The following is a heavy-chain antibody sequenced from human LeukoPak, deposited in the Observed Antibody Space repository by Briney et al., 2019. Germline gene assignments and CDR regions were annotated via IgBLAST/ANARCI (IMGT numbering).Heavy chain of an antibody. V-gene: IGHV4-59*01. CDR2: IYYSGST. J-gene: IGHJ4*02. CDR3: ARMIGDY. CDR1: GGSISSYY. Sequence: PSETLSLTCTVSGGSISSYYWSWIRQPPGKGLEWIGYIYYSGSTNYNPSLKSRVTISVDTSKNQFSLKLSSVTVADTAVYYCARMIGDYWGQGTLVTVSS. D-gene: IGHD3-16*01.